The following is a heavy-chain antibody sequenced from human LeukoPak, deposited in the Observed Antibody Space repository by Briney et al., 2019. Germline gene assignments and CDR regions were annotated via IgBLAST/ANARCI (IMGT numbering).Heavy chain of an antibody. CDR3: ARDPGSGWYGGADY. CDR1: GGTFSRNT. CDR2: ISAYNGNT. J-gene: IGHJ4*02. D-gene: IGHD6-19*01. V-gene: IGHV1-18*01. Sequence: GASVKVSCKASGGTFSRNTVTWVRQAPGQGLEWMGWISAYNGNTNYAQKVQGRVTMTTDTSTSTAYMELRSLRSDDTAVYYCARDPGSGWYGGADYWGQGTLVTVSS.